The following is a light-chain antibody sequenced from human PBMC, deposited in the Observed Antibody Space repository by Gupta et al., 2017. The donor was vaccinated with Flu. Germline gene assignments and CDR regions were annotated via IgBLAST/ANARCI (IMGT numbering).Light chain of an antibody. V-gene: IGLV3-1*01. Sequence: GKNASMTGSGDDGRDKYVARNQQRSRQAPVLVMYDDNNRAAWFAGGLSGSNAENTTTLTISGTQGREEADYYGQSWDIIHAVVFGGGTKLTVL. CDR3: QSWDIIHAVV. CDR2: DDN. CDR1: DGRDKY. J-gene: IGLJ2*01.